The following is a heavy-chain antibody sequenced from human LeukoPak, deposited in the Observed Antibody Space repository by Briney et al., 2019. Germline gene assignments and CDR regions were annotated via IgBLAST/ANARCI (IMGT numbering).Heavy chain of an antibody. CDR1: GYRFTSYY. V-gene: IGHV1-46*01. CDR3: ARGYYYGSGSPPGYFDY. CDR2: VNPNGGST. D-gene: IGHD3-10*01. J-gene: IGHJ4*02. Sequence: GASVKVSCKTSGYRFTSYYMHWVRQAPGQGLEWMGIVNPNGGSTTYGQIFQGRATMTRDTSTSTVYMELSSLRTDDTALYYCARGYYYGSGSPPGYFDYWGQGTLVTVSS.